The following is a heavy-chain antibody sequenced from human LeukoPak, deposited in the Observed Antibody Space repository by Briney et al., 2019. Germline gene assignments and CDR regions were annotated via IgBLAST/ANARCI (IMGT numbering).Heavy chain of an antibody. CDR1: GFTVSSNS. V-gene: IGHV3-53*01. CDR2: IYSDNT. D-gene: IGHD3-10*01. Sequence: PGGSLRLSCTVSGFTVSSNSMSWVRQAPGKGLEWVSFIYSDNTHYSDSVKGRFTISRDNSKNTLYLQMNSLRAEDTAVYYCARLGYGSGSYYKGDYYYYYMDVWGKGTTVTVSS. J-gene: IGHJ6*03. CDR3: ARLGYGSGSYYKGDYYYYYMDV.